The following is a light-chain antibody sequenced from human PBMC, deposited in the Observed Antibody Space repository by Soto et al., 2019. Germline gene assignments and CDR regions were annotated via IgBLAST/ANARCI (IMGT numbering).Light chain of an antibody. J-gene: IGKJ4*01. Sequence: DIQMTQSPSILSASVGDRVTITCRASQSIDTWLAWHQQKPGKAPKLLISKASNLESGVPSRFSGSGPGTEFSLTISSLQSEDFAVYYCQQYNDWPLTFGGGTKVDIK. V-gene: IGKV1-5*03. CDR3: QQYNDWPLT. CDR2: KAS. CDR1: QSIDTW.